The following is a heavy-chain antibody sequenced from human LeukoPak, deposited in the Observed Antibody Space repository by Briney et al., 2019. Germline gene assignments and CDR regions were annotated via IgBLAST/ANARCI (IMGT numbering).Heavy chain of an antibody. CDR1: GYTLSSHG. V-gene: IGHV1-18*01. D-gene: IGHD2-2*01. CDR3: ARSVAPNFCSSTSCPYYYFYMDV. Sequence: ASVNVSCKASGYTLSSHGISWVRQAPRQGREWMGWISDYSGNTNYAQKLQGRVTMTTDTSTSTGYMELRRLRSDDTAVYYCARSVAPNFCSSTSCPYYYFYMDVWGKGTTVTVSS. J-gene: IGHJ6*03. CDR2: ISDYSGNT.